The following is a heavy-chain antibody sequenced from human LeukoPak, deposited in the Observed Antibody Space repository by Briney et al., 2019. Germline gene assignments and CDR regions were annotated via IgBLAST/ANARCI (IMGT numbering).Heavy chain of an antibody. CDR3: ARHGLLWFGELVNWFDP. J-gene: IGHJ5*02. V-gene: IGHV4-59*08. CDR2: IYYSGST. D-gene: IGHD3-10*01. CDR1: GGSISNYY. Sequence: SETLSLTCTVSGGSISNYYWNWIRQPPGKGLEWIGYIYYSGSTNYNPSLKSRVTISVDTSKNQLSLKLSSVTAADTAVYYCARHGLLWFGELVNWFDPWGQGTLVTVSS.